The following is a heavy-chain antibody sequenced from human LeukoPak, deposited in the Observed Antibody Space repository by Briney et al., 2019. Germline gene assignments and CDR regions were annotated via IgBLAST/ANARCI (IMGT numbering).Heavy chain of an antibody. CDR2: IKQDGREK. D-gene: IGHD3-16*02. CDR1: GFTFSSYW. J-gene: IGHJ4*02. V-gene: IGHV3-7*01. CDR3: ARDYYDYVWGSYRYTFDY. Sequence: GGSLRLSCAASGFTFSSYWMSWVRQAPGKGLEWVANIKQDGREKYYVDSVKGRFTISRDNAKNSLYLQMNSLRDEDTAVYYCARDYYDYVWGSYRYTFDYWGQGTLVTVSS.